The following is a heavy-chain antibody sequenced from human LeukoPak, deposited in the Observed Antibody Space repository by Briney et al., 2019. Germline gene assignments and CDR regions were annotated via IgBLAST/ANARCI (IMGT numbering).Heavy chain of an antibody. D-gene: IGHD5-24*01. CDR3: ASSRDGYNEDFDY. CDR1: GRSLSSYY. J-gene: IGHJ4*02. CDR2: IFYRGSN. Sequence: SDTLSLTCTVSGRSLSSYYWSWTRHPPGKGREWIGYIFYRGSNNYNPSLKSRVPIPVKTSKNQFSLKQKSATASATALYFCASSRDGYNEDFDYWGQGALVTVSS. V-gene: IGHV4-59*07.